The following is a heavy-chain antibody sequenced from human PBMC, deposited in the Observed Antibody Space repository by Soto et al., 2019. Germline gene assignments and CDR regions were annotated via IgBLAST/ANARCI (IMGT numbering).Heavy chain of an antibody. CDR2: RNQDGSEK. CDR1: GFTFSSYW. J-gene: IGHJ3*02. Sequence: GGSLRLSCAASGFTFSSYWMSWVRQAPGKGLEWVANRNQDGSEKYYVDSVKGRFAISRDNAKNSLYLQMNSRRAEDTAVYYCARELGAFDIWGQGTMVTVSS. D-gene: IGHD7-27*01. V-gene: IGHV3-7*03. CDR3: ARELGAFDI.